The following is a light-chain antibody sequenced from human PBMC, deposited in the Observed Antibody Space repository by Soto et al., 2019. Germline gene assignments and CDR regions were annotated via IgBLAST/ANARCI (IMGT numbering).Light chain of an antibody. Sequence: DIQMTQSPSSLSASVGDRVAITCRASQNIRNYLNWYQQKPGEAPRVLIYGAASLQSGVPSRFSGSGSGTNFSLTINSLQPEDYATYYCQQSYNIQALTFGGGTKVDIK. V-gene: IGKV1-39*01. CDR1: QNIRNY. CDR3: QQSYNIQALT. CDR2: GAA. J-gene: IGKJ4*01.